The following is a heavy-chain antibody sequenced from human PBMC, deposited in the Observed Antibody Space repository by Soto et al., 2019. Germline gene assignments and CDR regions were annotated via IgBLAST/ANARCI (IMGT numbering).Heavy chain of an antibody. D-gene: IGHD5-12*01. J-gene: IGHJ4*02. CDR2: ISYDGSNK. CDR1: GFTFSSYA. Sequence: GGSLRLSCAASGFTFSSYAMHWVRQAPGKGLEWVAVISYDGSNKYYADSVKGRFTISRDNSKNTLYLQMNSLRAEDTAVYYCARDPGNSRWLQPPDYWGQGTLVTVSS. CDR3: ARDPGNSRWLQPPDY. V-gene: IGHV3-30-3*01.